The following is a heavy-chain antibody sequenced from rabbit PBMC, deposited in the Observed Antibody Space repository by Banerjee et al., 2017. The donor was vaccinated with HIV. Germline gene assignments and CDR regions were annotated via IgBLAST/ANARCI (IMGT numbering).Heavy chain of an antibody. CDR2: IYTGGGTT. CDR1: GFSFSNKYV. D-gene: IGHD1-1*01. V-gene: IGHV1S45*01. CDR3: AREDGGAGGYDNNL. Sequence: QEQLEESGGDLVKPEGSLTLTCTASGFSFSNKYVMCWVRQAPGKGLEWIGCIYTGGGTTYYASWAKGRFTISKTSSTTVTLQMTSLTAADTATYFCAREDGGAGGYDNNLWGPGTLVTVS. J-gene: IGHJ4*01.